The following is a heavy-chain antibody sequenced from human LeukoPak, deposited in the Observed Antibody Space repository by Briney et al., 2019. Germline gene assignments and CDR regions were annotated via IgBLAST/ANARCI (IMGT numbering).Heavy chain of an antibody. CDR2: IYYSGST. V-gene: IGHV4-59*01. D-gene: IGHD3-10*01. CDR3: ARAEILWFGDLPKYNWFDP. J-gene: IGHJ5*02. Sequence: PSETLSLTCTVSGGSISSYYWSWIRQPPGKGLEWIGYIYYSGSTNYNPYLKSRVTISVDTSKNQFSLKLSSVTAADTAVYYCARAEILWFGDLPKYNWFDPWGQGTLVTVSS. CDR1: GGSISSYY.